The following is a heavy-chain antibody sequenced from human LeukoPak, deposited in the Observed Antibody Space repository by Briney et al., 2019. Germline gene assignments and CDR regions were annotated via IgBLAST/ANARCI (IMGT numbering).Heavy chain of an antibody. D-gene: IGHD6-13*01. J-gene: IGHJ4*02. CDR1: GFTFSGSA. CDR2: IRSKANSYAT. V-gene: IGHV3-73*01. CDR3: TRHGKAAADY. Sequence: GGCLRLSCAASGFTFSGSAMHWVRQASGKGLEWVGRIRSKANSYATAYAASVKGRFTISRDDSKNTAYLQMNSLKTEDTAVYYCTRHGKAAADYWGQGTLVTVSS.